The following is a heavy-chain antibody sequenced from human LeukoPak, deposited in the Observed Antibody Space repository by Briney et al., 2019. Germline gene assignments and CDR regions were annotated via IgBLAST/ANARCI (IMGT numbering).Heavy chain of an antibody. J-gene: IGHJ4*02. CDR3: ARHGGYSSSAAY. CDR2: IYTTGTT. D-gene: IGHD6-6*01. CDR1: GGSLSSYY. V-gene: IGHV4-4*09. Sequence: PSETLSLTCTVSGGSLSSYYWSWIRQPPGKGLEWIGYIYTTGTTNYNPSLKSRVTISVDTSKNQFSLKLSSVTAADTAVYYCARHGGYSSSAAYWGQGTLVTVSS.